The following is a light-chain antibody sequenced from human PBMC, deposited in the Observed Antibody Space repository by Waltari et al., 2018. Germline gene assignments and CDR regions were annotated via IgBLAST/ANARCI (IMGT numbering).Light chain of an antibody. J-gene: IGKJ1*01. V-gene: IGKV1-39*01. Sequence: DIQMTQSPSSLSASVGDRVTIPCRASQRINTFLNWYQQRPGKAPKLLIYAASSLQSGVPSRFSGSGSGTDFTLTISSLQLEDFATYYCQQSYNTPWTFGQGTKVEIK. CDR1: QRINTF. CDR3: QQSYNTPWT. CDR2: AAS.